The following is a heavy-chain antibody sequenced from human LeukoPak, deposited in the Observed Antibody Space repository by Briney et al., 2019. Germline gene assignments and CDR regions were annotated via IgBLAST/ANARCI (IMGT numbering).Heavy chain of an antibody. D-gene: IGHD6-6*01. CDR1: GFTFSSYA. V-gene: IGHV3-23*01. Sequence: GGSLRLSCAASGFTFSSYAMSWVRQAPGKGLEWVSGIRGSGGSTYYADSVKGRFTISRDNSRNTLYLQMNSLRAEDTAVYYCAKASGQLVPNSFFDYWGQGTLVTVSS. J-gene: IGHJ4*02. CDR2: IRGSGGST. CDR3: AKASGQLVPNSFFDY.